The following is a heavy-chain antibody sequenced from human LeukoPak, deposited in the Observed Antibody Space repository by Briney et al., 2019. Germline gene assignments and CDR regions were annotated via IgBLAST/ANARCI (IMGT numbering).Heavy chain of an antibody. J-gene: IGHJ1*01. V-gene: IGHV3-30*04. CDR3: ASEFREDHSGSQYFQH. Sequence: GGSLRLSCAASGLSFSSYAMHWVRQAPGKGLEWVAFMSYDGNEKHYADSVKGRFTISRDNSKNTLYLQMNSLRAEDTAVYFCASEFREDHSGSQYFQHRGQGTLVSVSS. D-gene: IGHD5-12*01. CDR2: MSYDGNEK. CDR1: GLSFSSYA.